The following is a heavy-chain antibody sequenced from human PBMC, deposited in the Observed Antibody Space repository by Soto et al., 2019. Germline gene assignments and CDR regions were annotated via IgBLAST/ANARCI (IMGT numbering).Heavy chain of an antibody. Sequence: EVQLLESGGGLVQPGGSLRLPCAASGFTFSSYAMSWVRQAPGKGLEWVSAISGSGGSTYYADSVKGRFTISRDNSKNTLYLQMNSLRAEDTAVYYCAKDGKYCSSTSRGDYWGQGTLVTVSS. CDR2: ISGSGGST. V-gene: IGHV3-23*01. J-gene: IGHJ4*02. CDR3: AKDGKYCSSTSRGDY. CDR1: GFTFSSYA. D-gene: IGHD2-2*01.